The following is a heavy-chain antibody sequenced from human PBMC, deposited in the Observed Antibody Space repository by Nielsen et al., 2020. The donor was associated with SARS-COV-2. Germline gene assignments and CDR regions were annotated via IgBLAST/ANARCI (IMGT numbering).Heavy chain of an antibody. CDR1: GYTFSNYG. CDR3: ARGPPTQLGGYYLQSASDF. CDR2: ISGYNDKT. V-gene: IGHV1-18*01. J-gene: IGHJ4*02. Sequence: ASVKVSCKASGYTFSNYGIIWVRQAPGQGLEWMGWISGYNDKTNYPQNLQGRVTMTTDTATSTAYMELRSLRSDDTAVYYCARGPPTQLGGYYLQSASDFWGQGTLVTVSS. D-gene: IGHD3-3*01.